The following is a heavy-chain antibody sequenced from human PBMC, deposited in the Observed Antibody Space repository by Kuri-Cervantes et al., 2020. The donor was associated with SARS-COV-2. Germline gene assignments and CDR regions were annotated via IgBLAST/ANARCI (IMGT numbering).Heavy chain of an antibody. J-gene: IGHJ6*02. CDR3: ASRTVTTGYYYGMDV. CDR1: GFTFSSYA. Sequence: GASLKISCAASGFTFSSYAMHWVRQAPGKGLEWVAVISYDGSNNYYADSVKGRFTISSDNSKNTLYLQMNSLRAEDTAVYYCASRTVTTGYYYGMDVWGQGTTVTVSS. CDR2: ISYDGSNN. V-gene: IGHV3-30-3*01. D-gene: IGHD4-11*01.